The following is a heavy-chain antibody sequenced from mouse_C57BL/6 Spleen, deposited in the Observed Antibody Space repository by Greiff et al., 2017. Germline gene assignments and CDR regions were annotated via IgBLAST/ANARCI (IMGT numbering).Heavy chain of an antibody. Sequence: QVQLQQPGAELVMPGASVKLFCKASGYTFTSYWMHWVKQRPGQGLEWIGEIDPSDSYTNYNQKFKGKSTLTVDKSSSTAYMQLSSLTSEDSAVYYCARGLYYGSRGASFAYWGQGTLVTVSA. D-gene: IGHD1-1*01. J-gene: IGHJ3*01. CDR2: IDPSDSYT. CDR1: GYTFTSYW. CDR3: ARGLYYGSRGASFAY. V-gene: IGHV1-69*01.